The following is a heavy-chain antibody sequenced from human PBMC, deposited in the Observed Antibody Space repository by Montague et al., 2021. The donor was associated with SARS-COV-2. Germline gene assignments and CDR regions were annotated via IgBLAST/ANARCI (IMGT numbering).Heavy chain of an antibody. CDR1: GDSISDYY. V-gene: IGHV4-59*01. J-gene: IGHJ6*02. Sequence: SETLSLTCTVSGDSISDYYWSWIRQPPGLGLEWIGYIFRSGATNYNPHLKSRVIISLATSKSQFSLRLSSVTAADTAIYYCARTSRGSRYFYGVDVWGQGTTVTVSS. D-gene: IGHD3-10*01. CDR3: ARTSRGSRYFYGVDV. CDR2: IFRSGAT.